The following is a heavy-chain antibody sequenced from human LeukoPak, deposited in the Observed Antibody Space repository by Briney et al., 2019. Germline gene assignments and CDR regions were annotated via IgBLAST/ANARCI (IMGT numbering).Heavy chain of an antibody. D-gene: IGHD2-2*01. J-gene: IGHJ6*03. CDR3: TTDGRSKYCSSTSCYYYYYMDV. CDR2: IESKTDGGTT. V-gene: IGHV3-15*04. CDR1: GFTFSNAW. Sequence: GGSLRLSCAASGFTFSNAWMSWVRQAPGKGLEWVGRIESKTDGGTTDYAAPVKGKFTISRDDSKNTLYLQMNSLKTEDTAVYYCTTDGRSKYCSSTSCYYYYYMDVWGKGTTVTVSS.